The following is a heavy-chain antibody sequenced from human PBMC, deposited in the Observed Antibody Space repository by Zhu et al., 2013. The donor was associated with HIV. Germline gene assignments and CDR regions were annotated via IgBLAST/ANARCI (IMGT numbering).Heavy chain of an antibody. J-gene: IGHJ5*02. D-gene: IGHD3-9*01. CDR1: GYTFSGYF. V-gene: IGHV1-2*04. CDR3: ARDGGPYDVLTGYSTQNWFDP. Sequence: QVQLVQSGAEVKKPGASVKVSCKASGYTFSGYFIHWVRQAPGQGLEWMGWINPNSGGTNYAQKFQGWVKLTRDTSISTAYLELSRVTSDDTAVYYCARDGGPYDVLTGYSTQNWFDPWGQGTLVTVFS. CDR2: INPNSGGT.